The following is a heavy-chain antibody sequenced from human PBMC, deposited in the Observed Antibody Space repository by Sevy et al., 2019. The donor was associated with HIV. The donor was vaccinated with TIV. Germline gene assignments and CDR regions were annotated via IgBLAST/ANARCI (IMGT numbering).Heavy chain of an antibody. V-gene: IGHV3-7*03. CDR3: ARDCSSTSCLWGMDV. J-gene: IGHJ6*02. CDR1: GFMFSNYW. CDR2: IKRDGSEK. D-gene: IGHD2-2*01. Sequence: GGSLRLSCVASGFMFSNYWMSWVRQAPVKGLEWVANIKRDGSEKYYVASGKGRFTISRDNAKNSLYLQMNSLRVEDTAVYYCARDCSSTSCLWGMDVWGPGTTVTVSS.